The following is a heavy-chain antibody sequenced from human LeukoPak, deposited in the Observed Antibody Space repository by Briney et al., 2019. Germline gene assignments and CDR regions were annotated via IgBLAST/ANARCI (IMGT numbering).Heavy chain of an antibody. CDR2: IYPGDSDT. CDR1: GYSFTSYW. V-gene: IGHV5-51*01. Sequence: GESLKISCKGSGYSFTSYWIGWVRQMPGKGLEWMGIIYPGDSDTSYSPSFQGQVTISADRSISTAYLRWSSLKASDTAMYYCARLPRVDTAMVTEYYFDYWGQGTLVTVSS. CDR3: ARLPRVDTAMVTEYYFDY. D-gene: IGHD5-18*01. J-gene: IGHJ4*02.